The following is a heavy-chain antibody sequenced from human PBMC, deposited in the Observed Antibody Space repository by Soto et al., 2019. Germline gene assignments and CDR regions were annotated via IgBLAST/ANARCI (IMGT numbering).Heavy chain of an antibody. D-gene: IGHD3-10*01. CDR1: GFTFSSYW. V-gene: IGHV3-7*01. J-gene: IGHJ4*02. Sequence: PGGSLRLSCAASGFTFSSYWMSWVRQAPGKGLEWVANIKQDGSEKYYVDSVKGRFTISRDNAKNSLYLQMNSLRAEDTAVYYCASPALLWFGEPRDLDYWGQGTLVTVSS. CDR3: ASPALLWFGEPRDLDY. CDR2: IKQDGSEK.